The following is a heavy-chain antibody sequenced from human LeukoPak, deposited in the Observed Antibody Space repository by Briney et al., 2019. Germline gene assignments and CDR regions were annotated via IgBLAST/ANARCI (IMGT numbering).Heavy chain of an antibody. Sequence: GGSLRLSCAAPGITFSDYYMSWIRQVPGKGLEWVSHISDRGTTMYYADSVKGRFTISRDNAKNSLYLQMNSPRAEDTAIYYCATVWYRNFDSWGQGTLVTVSS. CDR2: ISDRGTTM. CDR1: GITFSDYY. D-gene: IGHD2/OR15-2a*01. V-gene: IGHV3-11*04. J-gene: IGHJ4*02. CDR3: ATVWYRNFDS.